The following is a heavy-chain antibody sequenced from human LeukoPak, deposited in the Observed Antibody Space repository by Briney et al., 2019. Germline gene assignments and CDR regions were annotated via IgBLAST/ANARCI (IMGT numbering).Heavy chain of an antibody. CDR2: INPNSGGT. Sequence: GASVKVSCKASGYTFTGYYMHWVRQAPGQGLEWMGRINPNSGGTNYAQKFQGRVTMTRDTSISTAYMELSRLRSDDTAVYYCARLQYSSSSPIDYWGQRTLVTVSS. CDR3: ARLQYSSSSPIDY. CDR1: GYTFTGYY. V-gene: IGHV1-2*06. J-gene: IGHJ4*02. D-gene: IGHD6-6*01.